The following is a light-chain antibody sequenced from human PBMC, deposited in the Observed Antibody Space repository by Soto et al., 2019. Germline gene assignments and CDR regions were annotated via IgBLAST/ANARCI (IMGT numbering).Light chain of an antibody. CDR1: QSISRL. J-gene: IGKJ5*01. CDR3: QHYNSYPLT. CDR2: KTS. Sequence: DIQMTQSPSTLSASVGDRVTITCRASQSISRLLAWYQQKPGRAPTLLIYKTSSLESGVPPRFSGTGSETEFILTISSLQPDDSATYYCQHYNSYPLTFGQGTRLEI. V-gene: IGKV1-5*03.